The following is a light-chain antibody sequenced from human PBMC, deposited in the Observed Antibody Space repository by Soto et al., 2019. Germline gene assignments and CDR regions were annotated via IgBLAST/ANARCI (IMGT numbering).Light chain of an antibody. CDR2: GAS. CDR1: QSVSTK. CDR3: QQYHTCPIT. Sequence: ERVIMQYPAPLSVSPGETATLSCRASQSVSTKLAWYQHKPGKAPRLLISGASTGETGIPARFSGSGSGTEFTLTISSLQSEDCAIYYCQQYHTCPITFGGGTKVDI. J-gene: IGKJ4*01. V-gene: IGKV3-15*01.